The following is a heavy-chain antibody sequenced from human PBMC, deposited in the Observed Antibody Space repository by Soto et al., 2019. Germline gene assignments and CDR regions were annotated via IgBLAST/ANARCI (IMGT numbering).Heavy chain of an antibody. J-gene: IGHJ4*02. V-gene: IGHV4-31*03. CDR1: GGSISSGGYY. CDR2: IYYSGST. CDR3: ARNMVRGVIAPDY. D-gene: IGHD3-10*01. Sequence: SETLSLTCTVSGGSISSGGYYWSWIRQHPGKGLEWIGYIYYSGSTYYNPSLKSRVTISVDTSKNQFSLKLSSVTAADTAVYYCARNMVRGVIAPDYWGQGTMVTVSS.